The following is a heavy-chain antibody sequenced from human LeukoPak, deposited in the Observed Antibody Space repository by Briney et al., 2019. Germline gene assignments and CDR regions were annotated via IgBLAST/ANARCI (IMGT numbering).Heavy chain of an antibody. J-gene: IGHJ3*02. V-gene: IGHV4-39*07. Sequence: PSETLSLTCTVSGGSISSGGYYWSWIRQHPGKGLEWIGEINHSGSTNYNPSLKSRVTISVDTSKNQFSLKLSSVTAADTAVYYCASRAMVRRRFAFDIWGQGTMVTVSS. CDR2: INHSGST. CDR1: GGSISSGGYY. CDR3: ASRAMVRRRFAFDI. D-gene: IGHD3-10*01.